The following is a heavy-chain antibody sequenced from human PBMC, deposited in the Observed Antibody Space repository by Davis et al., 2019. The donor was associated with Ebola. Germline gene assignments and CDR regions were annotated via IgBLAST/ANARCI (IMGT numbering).Heavy chain of an antibody. CDR1: GGSIISSSSY. J-gene: IGHJ5*02. Sequence: SATLSLTCTVSGGSIISSSSYWGWIRRPPRKGLEWIGSIYYSGITYYNPSLKSRVTISVDTSKNQFSLKLRSVTAADTAVYYCARQGWSGYSLRHWLDPWGRGTLVTVSS. CDR3: ARQGWSGYSLRHWLDP. D-gene: IGHD3-3*01. CDR2: IYYSGIT. V-gene: IGHV4-39*01.